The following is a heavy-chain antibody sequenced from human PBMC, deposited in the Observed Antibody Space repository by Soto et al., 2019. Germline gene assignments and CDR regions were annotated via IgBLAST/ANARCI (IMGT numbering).Heavy chain of an antibody. CDR1: GGSISSYY. J-gene: IGHJ6*03. D-gene: IGHD3-3*01. CDR2: IYYGGST. Sequence: PSETLSLTCTVSGGSISSYYWSWIRQPPGKGLEWIGYIYYGGSTNYNPSLKSRVTISVDTSKNQFSLKLSSVTAADTAVYYCARPHGLRFLEWYYMDVWGKGTTVTVSS. CDR3: ARPHGLRFLEWYYMDV. V-gene: IGHV4-59*08.